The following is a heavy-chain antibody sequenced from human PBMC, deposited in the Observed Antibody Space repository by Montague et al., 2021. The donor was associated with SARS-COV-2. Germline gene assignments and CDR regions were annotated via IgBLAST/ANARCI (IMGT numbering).Heavy chain of an antibody. V-gene: IGHV1-69*04. CDR3: ARSGFGDLLSDIDYYHYYGMDV. J-gene: IGHJ6*02. CDR2: IIPILGVA. D-gene: IGHD3-10*01. CDR1: GGTFSSYA. Sequence: SVRVSCKASGGTFSSYAFSWVRQAPGQGLEWMGRIIPILGVANYAQKFQDRVTITADKSTSTAYMELSSLTSEDTAVYYCARSGFGDLLSDIDYYHYYGMDVWGHGTTVTVSS.